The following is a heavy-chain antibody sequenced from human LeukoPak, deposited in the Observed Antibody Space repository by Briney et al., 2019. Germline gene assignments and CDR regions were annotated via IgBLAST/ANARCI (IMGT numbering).Heavy chain of an antibody. CDR2: ISSTSGYI. Sequence: PGGSLRLSCAASGFTFSGYNMNWVRQAPGKGLEWVSSISSTSGYIYYADSMKGRFTISRDNAENSLYLQMNSLRPEDTAVYYCARVLTGWYFDLWGRGTLVTVSS. V-gene: IGHV3-21*01. D-gene: IGHD1-14*01. J-gene: IGHJ2*01. CDR3: ARVLTGWYFDL. CDR1: GFTFSGYN.